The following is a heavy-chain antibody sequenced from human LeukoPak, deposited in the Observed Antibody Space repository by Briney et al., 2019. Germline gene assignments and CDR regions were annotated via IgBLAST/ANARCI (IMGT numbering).Heavy chain of an antibody. V-gene: IGHV3-48*03. CDR2: ISSSGSTI. CDR3: ARDRRYSGGTDY. J-gene: IGHJ4*02. D-gene: IGHD1-26*01. CDR1: GFTFSSYE. Sequence: PGGSLRLSCAASGFTFSSYEMNWVRQAPGKGLEWISYISSSGSTIYYADSVKGRFTISRDNAKNSLYLQMNSLRAEDTAVYYCARDRRYSGGTDYWGQGTLVTVSS.